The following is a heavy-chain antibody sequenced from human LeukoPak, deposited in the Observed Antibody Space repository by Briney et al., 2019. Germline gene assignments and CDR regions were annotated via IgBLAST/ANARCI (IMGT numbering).Heavy chain of an antibody. V-gene: IGHV3-23*01. CDR1: GFTFINYA. CDR3: VKGPRPDITVAHTAEK. J-gene: IGHJ4*02. CDR2: ITGRGDST. D-gene: IGHD6-19*01. Sequence: GGSLRLSCAASGFTFINYAMSWVRQVPGRGLEWVSTITGRGDSTYVADSVKGRVTISRDNSKNSLFLQINSVRAEDTAVYYCVKGPRPDITVAHTAEKWGQGTLVTVSS.